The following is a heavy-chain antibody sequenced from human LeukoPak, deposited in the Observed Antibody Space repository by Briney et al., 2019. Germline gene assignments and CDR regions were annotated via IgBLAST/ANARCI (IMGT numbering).Heavy chain of an antibody. V-gene: IGHV3-64D*06. CDR2: ISSNGGST. J-gene: IGHJ4*02. D-gene: IGHD3-22*01. CDR1: GFSFSSYD. CDR3: VKDKSPDYYDSRVNYFDY. Sequence: GGSLTLSCSASGFSFSSYDMHWVRQAPGKGLEYVSGISSNGGSTDYADSVKGRFTISRDNSKNTLYLQMSSLRAEDTAVYYCVKDKSPDYYDSRVNYFDYWGQKTRLTVSS.